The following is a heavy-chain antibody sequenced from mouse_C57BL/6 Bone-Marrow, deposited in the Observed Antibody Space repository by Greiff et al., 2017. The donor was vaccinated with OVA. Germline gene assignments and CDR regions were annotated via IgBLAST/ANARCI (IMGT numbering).Heavy chain of an antibody. Sequence: EVQLQESGGGLVKPGGSLKLSCAASGFTFSSYAMSWVRQTPEKRLEWVATISGGGSYIYYPDNVQGRFTISRDNAKNNLYLQMSHLKSEDTAMYYFARPYWVAWFAYWGQGTLVTVSA. CDR3: ARPYWVAWFAY. CDR2: ISGGGSYI. J-gene: IGHJ3*01. V-gene: IGHV5-4*01. D-gene: IGHD4-1*01. CDR1: GFTFSSYA.